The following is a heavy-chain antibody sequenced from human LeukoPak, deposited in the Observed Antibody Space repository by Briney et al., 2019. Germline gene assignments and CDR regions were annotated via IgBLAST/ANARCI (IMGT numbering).Heavy chain of an antibody. J-gene: IGHJ4*02. CDR1: GFTFSTYA. Sequence: PGGSLRLSCAASGFTFSTYAMSWVRQAPGKGLEWVSAISGSDSSTYYADSVKGRFTISRDNAKNSLYLQMNSLRAEDTAVYYCARDLSRVGATGYCDYWGQGTLVTVSS. CDR3: ARDLSRVGATGYCDY. V-gene: IGHV3-23*01. CDR2: ISGSDSST. D-gene: IGHD1-26*01.